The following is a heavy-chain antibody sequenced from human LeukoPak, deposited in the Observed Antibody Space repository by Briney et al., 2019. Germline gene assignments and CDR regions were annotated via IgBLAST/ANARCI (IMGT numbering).Heavy chain of an antibody. D-gene: IGHD3-3*01. CDR3: ARRRITIFGVVIMGAFDI. CDR2: IYYSGST. Sequence: SETLSLTCTVSGGSISSYYWSWIRQPPGKGLEWIGYIYYSGSTNYNPSLKSRVTISVDTSKNQFSLKLSSVTAADTAVYYCARRRITIFGVVIMGAFDIWGQGTMVTVSS. J-gene: IGHJ3*02. CDR1: GGSISSYY. V-gene: IGHV4-59*12.